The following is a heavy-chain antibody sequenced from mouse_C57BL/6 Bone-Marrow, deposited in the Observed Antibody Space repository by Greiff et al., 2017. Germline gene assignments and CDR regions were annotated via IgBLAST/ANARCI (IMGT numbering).Heavy chain of an antibody. CDR2: IDPEDGET. D-gene: IGHD1-1*01. CDR1: GFNIKDYY. J-gene: IGHJ1*03. Sequence: EVQLQESGAELVKPGASVKLSCTASGFNIKDYYMHWVKQRTEQGLEWIGRIDPEDGETKYAPKFQGKATITADPSSNTAYLPLSSLTSEDTAVYYCALITTVVAHWYFDVWGTGTTVTVSS. V-gene: IGHV14-2*01. CDR3: ALITTVVAHWYFDV.